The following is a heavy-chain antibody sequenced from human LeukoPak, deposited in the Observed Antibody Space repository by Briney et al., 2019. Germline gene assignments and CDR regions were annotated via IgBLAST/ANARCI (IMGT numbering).Heavy chain of an antibody. CDR1: GFTFTDYF. Sequence: GGSLRLSCVASGFTFTDYFMSWIRQAPGKGLEWVASIKHNGGEKYYVDSVKGRFTISRDNAKNSLYLEMSSLRAEDTAVYYCGRGMDVWGQGTTVTVSS. V-gene: IGHV3-7*03. CDR3: GRGMDV. J-gene: IGHJ6*02. CDR2: IKHNGGEK.